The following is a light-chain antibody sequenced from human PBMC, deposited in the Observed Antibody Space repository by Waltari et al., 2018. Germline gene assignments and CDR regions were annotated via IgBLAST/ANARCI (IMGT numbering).Light chain of an antibody. CDR1: QSLLHSNGDNY. CDR2: LGS. CDR3: MQALQTPVT. J-gene: IGKJ2*01. V-gene: IGKV2-28*01. Sequence: DIVMTQSPLSLPVTPGEPASISCRSSQSLLHSNGDNYLYWYLQKPGQSPQILIYLGSDRASWVPDRFSGSGSGTDFTLKISRVEAEDVGVYYCMQALQTPVTFGQGTKLKIK.